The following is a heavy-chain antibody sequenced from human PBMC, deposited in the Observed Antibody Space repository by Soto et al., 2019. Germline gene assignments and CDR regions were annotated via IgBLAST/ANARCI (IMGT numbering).Heavy chain of an antibody. CDR3: ARDRRAFKYYDFWSGYLDY. J-gene: IGHJ4*02. CDR2: IWYDGSNK. Sequence: ESGGGVVQPGRSLRLSCAASGFTFSSYGMHWVRQAPGKGLEWVAVIWYDGSNKYYADSVKGRFTISRDNSKNTLYLQMNSLRAEDTAVYYCARDRRAFKYYDFWSGYLDYWGQGTLVTVSS. CDR1: GFTFSSYG. V-gene: IGHV3-33*01. D-gene: IGHD3-3*01.